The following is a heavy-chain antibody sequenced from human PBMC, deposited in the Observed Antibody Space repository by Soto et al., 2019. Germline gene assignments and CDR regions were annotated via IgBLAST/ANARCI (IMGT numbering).Heavy chain of an antibody. CDR3: ARKQDGYYYYYGMDV. D-gene: IGHD2-15*01. Sequence: QVQLVQSGAEVKKPGASVKVSCKASGYTFTSYGISWVRQAPGQGLEWMGWISAYNGNTNYAQKLQGRVTMTTDTSTSTAYMELRSLRCDDTNVYYCARKQDGYYYYYGMDVWGQGTTVTVSS. CDR1: GYTFTSYG. CDR2: ISAYNGNT. V-gene: IGHV1-18*01. J-gene: IGHJ6*02.